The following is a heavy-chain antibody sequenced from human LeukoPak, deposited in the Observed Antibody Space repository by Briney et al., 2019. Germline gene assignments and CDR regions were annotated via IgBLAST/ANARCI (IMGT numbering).Heavy chain of an antibody. V-gene: IGHV7-4-1*02. J-gene: IGHJ4*02. CDR3: ARDNSYGPPQY. D-gene: IGHD5-18*01. CDR2: INTNTGNP. Sequence: MGRINTNTGNPTYAQGFTGRFVFSLDTSVSTAYLQISSLKAEDTAVYYCARDNSYGPPQYWGQGTLVTVSS.